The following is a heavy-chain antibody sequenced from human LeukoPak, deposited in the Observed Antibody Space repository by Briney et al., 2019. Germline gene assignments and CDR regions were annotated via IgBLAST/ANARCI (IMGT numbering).Heavy chain of an antibody. Sequence: PSQTLSLTCTVSGGSISSGDYYWSWIRQPPGKGLEWIGYIYYSGSTYYNPSLKSRVTISVDTSKNQFPLKLSSVTAADTAVYYCARLMITFGGVIAPFDYWGQGTLVTVSS. CDR1: GGSISSGDYY. J-gene: IGHJ4*02. CDR3: ARLMITFGGVIAPFDY. CDR2: IYYSGST. D-gene: IGHD3-16*02. V-gene: IGHV4-30-4*08.